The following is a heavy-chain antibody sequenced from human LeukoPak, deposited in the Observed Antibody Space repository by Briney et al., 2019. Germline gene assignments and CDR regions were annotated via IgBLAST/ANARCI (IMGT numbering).Heavy chain of an antibody. D-gene: IGHD2-15*01. CDR1: GGTFSSYA. Sequence: SVKVSCKASGGTFSSYAISWVRQAPGQGLEWMGGIIPIFGTANYAQKLQGRVTMTTDTSTSTAYMELRSLRSDDTAVYYCARDSAGGSYYFDYWGQGTLVTVSS. V-gene: IGHV1-69*05. CDR2: IIPIFGTA. J-gene: IGHJ4*02. CDR3: ARDSAGGSYYFDY.